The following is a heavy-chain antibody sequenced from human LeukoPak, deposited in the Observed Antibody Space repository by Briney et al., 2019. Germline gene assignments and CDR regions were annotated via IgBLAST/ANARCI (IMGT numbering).Heavy chain of an antibody. D-gene: IGHD6-19*01. CDR1: GGTFSSYA. CDR3: ARDLGGHSSGWYGGDY. V-gene: IGHV1-69*04. J-gene: IGHJ4*02. CDR2: IIPILGIA. Sequence: ASVKVSCKASGGTFSSYAISWVRQAPGQGLEWMGRIIPILGIANYAQKFQGRVTITADKSTSTAYMELSSLRSEDTAVYYCARDLGGHSSGWYGGDYWGQGTLATVSS.